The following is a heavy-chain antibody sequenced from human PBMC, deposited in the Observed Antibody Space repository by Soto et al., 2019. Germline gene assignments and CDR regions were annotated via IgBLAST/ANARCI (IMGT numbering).Heavy chain of an antibody. V-gene: IGHV4-59*01. CDR3: AREGLTGTIGLYYYYGMDV. D-gene: IGHD1-7*01. CDR2: IYYSGST. Sequence: QVQLQESGPGLVKPSETLSLTCTVSGGSISSYYWSWIRQPPGKGLEWIGEIYYSGSTNYNPPLKSRVTIAVDTSKNQFSLKLSSVTAADTAVYYCAREGLTGTIGLYYYYGMDVWGQGTTVTVSS. CDR1: GGSISSYY. J-gene: IGHJ6*02.